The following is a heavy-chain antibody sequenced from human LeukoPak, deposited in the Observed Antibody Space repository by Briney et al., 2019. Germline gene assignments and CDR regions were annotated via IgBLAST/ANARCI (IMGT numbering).Heavy chain of an antibody. CDR3: ERGRGYSYGTFDS. D-gene: IGHD5-18*01. CDR2: IYHSGST. V-gene: IGHV4-59*01. J-gene: IGHJ4*02. CDR1: GGSMSRYY. Sequence: SETLSLTCTVSGGSMSRYYWSWVRQPPGMGLEWIAYIYHSGSTNYNPCLKSRVTISVDTSKNQFSLNLSSVTAADTAIYYCERGRGYSYGTFDSWGQGTLVTVSS.